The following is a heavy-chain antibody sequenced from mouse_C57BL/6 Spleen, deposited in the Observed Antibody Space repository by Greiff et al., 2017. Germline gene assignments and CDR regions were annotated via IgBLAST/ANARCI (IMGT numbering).Heavy chain of an antibody. V-gene: IGHV1-50*01. CDR1: GYTFTSYW. CDR2: IDPSDSYT. J-gene: IGHJ4*01. D-gene: IGHD2-10*01. CDR3: ARLLNAMDY. Sequence: QVHVKQPGAELVKPGASVKLSCKASGYTFTSYWMQWVKQRPGQGLEWIGEIDPSDSYTNYNQKFKGKATLTVDTSSSTAYMQLSSLTSEDSAVYYCARLLNAMDYWGQGTSVTVSS.